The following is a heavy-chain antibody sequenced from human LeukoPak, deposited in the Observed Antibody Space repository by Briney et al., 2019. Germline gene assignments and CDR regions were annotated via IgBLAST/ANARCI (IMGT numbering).Heavy chain of an antibody. CDR3: ARHYCSSTSCPRRLFYFDY. CDR2: IYYSGST. Sequence: PSETLSLTCTVSGGSISSYYWSWIRQPPGKGLGWIGYIYYSGSTNYNPSLKSRVTISVDTSKNQFSLKLSSVTAADTAVYYCARHYCSSTSCPRRLFYFDYWGQGTLVTVSS. CDR1: GGSISSYY. J-gene: IGHJ4*02. V-gene: IGHV4-59*08. D-gene: IGHD2-2*01.